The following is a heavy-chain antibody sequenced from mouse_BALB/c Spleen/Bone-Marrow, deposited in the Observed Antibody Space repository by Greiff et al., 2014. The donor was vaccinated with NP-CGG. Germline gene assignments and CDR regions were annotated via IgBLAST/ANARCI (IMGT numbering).Heavy chain of an antibody. CDR2: ISTKADDHAT. J-gene: IGHJ2*02. CDR1: GFAFSDTW. Sequence: EVQGVESGGGLVQPGGSMKLSCAASGFAFSDTWLDWVRQSPEKGPEWVAEISTKADDHATYYAESVKGRFNISRDDSISSICLQMNSLRAEDTGIYYCTPHPFDYWGQGTSLTVSS. V-gene: IGHV6-6*01. CDR3: TPHPFDY.